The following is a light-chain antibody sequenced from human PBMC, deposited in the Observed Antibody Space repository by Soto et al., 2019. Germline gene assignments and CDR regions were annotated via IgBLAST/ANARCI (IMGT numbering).Light chain of an antibody. CDR3: QQYNNWPRT. Sequence: EIVMTQSPGTLSVSPGERATLSCRASQSVSSNLAWYQQKPGQAPRLLIYGASTRATGFPARFSGRGSGTEFTLTISSLQSEDFAVYYCQQYNNWPRTFGQGTKVDI. CDR1: QSVSSN. J-gene: IGKJ1*01. V-gene: IGKV3-15*01. CDR2: GAS.